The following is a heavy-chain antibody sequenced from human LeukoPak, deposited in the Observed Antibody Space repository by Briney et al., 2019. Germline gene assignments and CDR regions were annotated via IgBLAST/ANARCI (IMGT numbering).Heavy chain of an antibody. D-gene: IGHD1-26*01. CDR1: GFTVSVSY. CDR2: IDSDGST. CDR3: ARSHSAAYPRAFDY. Sequence: GGSLRLSCAASGFTVSVSYMSWVRQAPGKGLECVSVIDSDGSTYYADSVKGRFTISRDNSKNTLYLQMNSLRDEDTAVYFCARSHSAAYPRAFDYWGQGTLVTVSS. J-gene: IGHJ4*02. V-gene: IGHV3-66*01.